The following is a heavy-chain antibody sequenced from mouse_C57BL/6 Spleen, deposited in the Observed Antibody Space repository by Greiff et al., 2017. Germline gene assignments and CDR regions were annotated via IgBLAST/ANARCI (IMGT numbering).Heavy chain of an antibody. Sequence: EVMLVESGGGLVKPGGSLKLSCAASGFTFSSYTMSWVRQTPETRLEWVATISGGGGNTYYPDSVKGRFTISRDNAKNTLYLQMSSLRSEDTALYYCARHEGSSYVWYCDVWGTGTTVTVSS. J-gene: IGHJ1*03. CDR2: ISGGGGNT. CDR1: GFTFSSYT. V-gene: IGHV5-9*01. CDR3: ARHEGSSYVWYCDV. D-gene: IGHD1-1*01.